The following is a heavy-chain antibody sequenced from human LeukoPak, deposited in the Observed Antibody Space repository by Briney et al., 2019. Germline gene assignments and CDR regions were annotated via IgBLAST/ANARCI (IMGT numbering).Heavy chain of an antibody. CDR3: ASARALYGYSGYDEPYFDY. D-gene: IGHD5-12*01. CDR1: GFTFSSYW. Sequence: PGGSLRLSCAASGFTFSSYWMNWVRQAPRKGLERVANIKQDGSEKYYVDSVKGRFTISRDNAKNSLYLQMSSLRAEDTAVYYCASARALYGYSGYDEPYFDYWGQGTLVTVSS. V-gene: IGHV3-7*02. CDR2: IKQDGSEK. J-gene: IGHJ4*02.